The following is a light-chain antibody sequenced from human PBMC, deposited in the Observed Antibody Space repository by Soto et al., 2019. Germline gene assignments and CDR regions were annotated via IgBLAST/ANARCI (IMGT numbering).Light chain of an antibody. CDR3: QQYGISPPGYT. Sequence: EIVLTQSPDTLSLSPGERATLSCRASQSVLSNYLAWYQQKPGQAPRLLIYGTSRRVTGIPDRFSGSGSGTEFTLTISNLEPEDFAMYYCQQYGISPPGYTFAQGTKLDI. CDR2: GTS. CDR1: QSVLSNY. J-gene: IGKJ2*01. V-gene: IGKV3-20*01.